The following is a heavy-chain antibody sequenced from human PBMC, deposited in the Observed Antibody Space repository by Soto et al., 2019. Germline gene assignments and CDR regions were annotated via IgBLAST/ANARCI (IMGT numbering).Heavy chain of an antibody. V-gene: IGHV3-33*01. CDR3: ARDASWQLLRSYFDS. J-gene: IGHJ4*02. CDR1: GFIFRDYG. Sequence: QVQLVDSGGGVVQPGRSLRLSCAASGFIFRDYGMHWVRQPPGKGLEWVATIKYDGSQQYYADSVKGRFTISRDNSKNALFLQMTSLTTDDTAVYYCARDASWQLLRSYFDSWGQGTLVTVSS. D-gene: IGHD1-26*01. CDR2: IKYDGSQQ.